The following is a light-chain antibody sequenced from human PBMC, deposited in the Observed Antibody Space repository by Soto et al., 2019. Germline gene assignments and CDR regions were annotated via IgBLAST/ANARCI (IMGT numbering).Light chain of an antibody. J-gene: IGKJ5*01. CDR3: QQRSNWPPA. Sequence: EIVMTQSPATLSLSPGERATLSCRASQSVYTSLDWYQQRPGQAPRLPIYEASNRATGIPARFSGSGSGTDFTLTISSLEPEDFAVYYCQQRSNWPPAFGQGTRLEIK. CDR2: EAS. V-gene: IGKV3-11*01. CDR1: QSVYTS.